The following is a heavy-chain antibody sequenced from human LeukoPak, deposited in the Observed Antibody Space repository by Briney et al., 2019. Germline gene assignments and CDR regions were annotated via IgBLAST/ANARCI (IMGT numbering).Heavy chain of an antibody. CDR3: ARVRLRYTVTDYYFDY. CDR1: GFTFSSYG. CDR2: IWYDGSNK. Sequence: GGSLRLSCAASGFTFSSYGMHWVRQAPGKGLEWVAVIWYDGSNKYYADSVKGRFTISRDNSKNTLYLQMNSLRAEDTAVYYCARVRLRYTVTDYYFDYWGQGTLVTVSS. V-gene: IGHV3-33*01. J-gene: IGHJ4*02. D-gene: IGHD4-4*01.